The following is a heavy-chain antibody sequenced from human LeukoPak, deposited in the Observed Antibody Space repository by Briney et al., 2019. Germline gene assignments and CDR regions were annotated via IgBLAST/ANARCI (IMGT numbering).Heavy chain of an antibody. V-gene: IGHV3-20*01. Sequence: GGSLRLSCAASGFAFDDYGMSWVRQAPGKGLEWVSGINWNGGSTGYADSVKGRFTVSRDNAKNSLSLQMNSLRVEDTALYHCARVSGGRYYGDLDSWAQGILSPSPQ. CDR3: ARVSGGRYYGDLDS. CDR1: GFAFDDYG. D-gene: IGHD1-26*01. CDR2: INWNGGST. J-gene: IGHJ4*02.